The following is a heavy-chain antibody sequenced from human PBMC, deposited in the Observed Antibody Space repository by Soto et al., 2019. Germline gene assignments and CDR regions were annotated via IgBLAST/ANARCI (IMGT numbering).Heavy chain of an antibody. D-gene: IGHD4-17*01. CDR2: VSAYNGNT. J-gene: IGHJ4*02. CDR1: GYIFSTYT. CDR3: ARDHDYGDSHFDY. Sequence: ASVKVSCKASGYIFSTYTMHWVRQAPGQRLEWMGWVSAYNGNTNYAQKLQGRVTMTTDTSTSTAYMELRSLRSDDTAVYYCARDHDYGDSHFDYWGQGTLVTVSS. V-gene: IGHV1-18*01.